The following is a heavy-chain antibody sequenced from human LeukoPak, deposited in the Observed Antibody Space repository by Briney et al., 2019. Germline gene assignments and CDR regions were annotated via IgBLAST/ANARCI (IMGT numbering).Heavy chain of an antibody. D-gene: IGHD6-19*01. J-gene: IGHJ4*02. CDR1: GGSISNSDSY. V-gene: IGHV4-39*01. CDR2: KYHSGNT. CDR3: ARHDFAVAGTGFDY. Sequence: SETLSLTCTVSGGSISNSDSYWGWIRQSPGKGLEWIGSKYHSGNTYYNPSLKSRVTISIDTSKNQFSLHLSSVTAADTAVYYCARHDFAVAGTGFDYWGQGTLVTVSS.